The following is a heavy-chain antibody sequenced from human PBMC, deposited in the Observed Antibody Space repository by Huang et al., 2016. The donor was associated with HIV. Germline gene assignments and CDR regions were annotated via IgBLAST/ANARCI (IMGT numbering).Heavy chain of an antibody. D-gene: IGHD2-15*01. CDR3: AREVEVYYFDY. Sequence: QVQLVQSGAEVRKPGASVKVSCKASGYSFTWNSIHWVRQAPGQGLEWLGIIRPSKGNTRDTPKLQGRGTMTSDTSTSTVYLELTSLRSEDTALYYCAREVEVYYFDYWGQGTLVTVSS. J-gene: IGHJ4*02. V-gene: IGHV1-46*04. CDR1: GYSFTWNS. CDR2: IRPSKGNT.